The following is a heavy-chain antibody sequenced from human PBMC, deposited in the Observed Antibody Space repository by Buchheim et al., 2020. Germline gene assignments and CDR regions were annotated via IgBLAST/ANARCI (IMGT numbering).Heavy chain of an antibody. Sequence: QVLLVESGGGVVQPGGSLRLSCEASGFTFSNYGVHWVRQAPGKGLEWVAVISYDGGNEYFADSVRGRFTISRDNSKNTLYLQMNSLKPEDTAIYYCAKSMGAMVNPFDYWGQGTL. CDR2: ISYDGGNE. V-gene: IGHV3-30*18. CDR1: GFTFSNYG. J-gene: IGHJ4*02. CDR3: AKSMGAMVNPFDY. D-gene: IGHD3-16*01.